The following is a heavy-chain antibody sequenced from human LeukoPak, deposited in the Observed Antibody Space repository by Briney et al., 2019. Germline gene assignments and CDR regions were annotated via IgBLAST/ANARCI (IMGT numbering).Heavy chain of an antibody. D-gene: IGHD5-12*01. CDR2: INAGNGNT. J-gene: IGHJ4*02. CDR1: GYTFTSYA. V-gene: IGHV1-3*01. CDR3: ARDLGIVATND. Sequence: ASVKVSCKASGYTFTSYAMHWVRQAPGQRLEWMGWINAGNGNTKYSQKFQGRVTITRDTSASTAYMELSSPRSEDTAVYYCARDLGIVATNDWGQGTLVTVSS.